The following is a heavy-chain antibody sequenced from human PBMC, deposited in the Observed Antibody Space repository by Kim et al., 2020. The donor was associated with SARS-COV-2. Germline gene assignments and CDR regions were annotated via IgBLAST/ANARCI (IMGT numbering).Heavy chain of an antibody. D-gene: IGHD6-13*01. V-gene: IGHV3-11*01. CDR2: ISSSGSTI. J-gene: IGHJ6*02. Sequence: GGSLRLSCAASGFTFSDYYMSWIRQAPGKGLEWVSYISSSGSTIYYADSVKGRFTISRDNAKNSLYQQMNSLRADDTAVYYCAGVRGAAGPFYYYYYGMDVWGQGTTVTVSS. CDR3: AGVRGAAGPFYYYYYGMDV. CDR1: GFTFSDYY.